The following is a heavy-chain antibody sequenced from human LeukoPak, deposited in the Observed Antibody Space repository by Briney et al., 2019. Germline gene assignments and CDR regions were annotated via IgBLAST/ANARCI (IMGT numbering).Heavy chain of an antibody. CDR3: ARCRKDYDFWSGYPDYFDY. Sequence: SETLSLTCTVSGGSISSYYWSWIRQPPGKGLEWIGYIYYSGSTNYNPSLKSRVTISVDTSKNQFSLKLSSVTAADTAVYYCARCRKDYDFWSGYPDYFDYWGQGTLVSVSS. J-gene: IGHJ4*02. CDR1: GGSISSYY. D-gene: IGHD3-3*01. V-gene: IGHV4-59*01. CDR2: IYYSGST.